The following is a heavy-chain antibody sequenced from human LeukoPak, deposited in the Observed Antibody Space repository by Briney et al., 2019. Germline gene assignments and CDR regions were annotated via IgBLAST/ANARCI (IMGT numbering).Heavy chain of an antibody. V-gene: IGHV4-59*01. CDR3: ARERITMVRGVPRPYYFDY. CDR1: GGSISSYY. Sequence: SETLSLTCTVYGGSISSYYWSWIRQPPGKGLEWIGYIYYSGSTNYNPSLKSRVTISVDTSKNQFSLKLSSVTAADTAVYYCARERITMVRGVPRPYYFDYWGQGTLVTVSS. J-gene: IGHJ4*02. D-gene: IGHD3-10*01. CDR2: IYYSGST.